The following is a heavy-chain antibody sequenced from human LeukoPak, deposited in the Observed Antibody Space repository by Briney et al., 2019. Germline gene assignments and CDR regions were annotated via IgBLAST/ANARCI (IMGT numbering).Heavy chain of an antibody. CDR1: GYDFSKYY. CDR2: FYPGNSIP. V-gene: IGHV5-51*01. CDR3: AGCTTWYSGVY. Sequence: GESLKISCKGSGYDFSKYYIGWVRQMPGGGLEWMAVFYPGNSIPTYSPSFQGQVTMSVDNSITTAYLQWSSLKASDTAMYYCAGCTTWYSGVYWGQGTLVTVSS. J-gene: IGHJ4*02. D-gene: IGHD6-13*01.